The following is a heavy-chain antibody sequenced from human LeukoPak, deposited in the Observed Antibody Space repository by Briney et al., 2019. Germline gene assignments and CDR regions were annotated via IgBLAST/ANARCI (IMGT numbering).Heavy chain of an antibody. D-gene: IGHD2-2*02. V-gene: IGHV1-8*03. CDR2: MNPNSGNT. J-gene: IGHJ4*02. CDR1: GYTFTSYD. Sequence: ASVKVSCKASGYTFTSYDINWVRQATGQGLEWMGSMNPNSGNTGYAQKFQGRVTITRNTSISTAYMELSSLRSEDTAVYYCARMLGYCSSTSCYKGYFDYWGRGTLVTVSS. CDR3: ARMLGYCSSTSCYKGYFDY.